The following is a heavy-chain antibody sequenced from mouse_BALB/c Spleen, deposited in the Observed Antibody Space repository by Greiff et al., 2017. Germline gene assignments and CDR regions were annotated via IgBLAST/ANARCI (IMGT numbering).Heavy chain of an antibody. D-gene: IGHD1-1*01. V-gene: IGHV5-6-2*01. Sequence: EVQGVESGGGLVKLGGSLKLSCAASGFTFSSYYMSWVRQTPEKRLELVAAINSNGGSTYYPDTVKGRFTISRDNAKNTLYLQMSSLKSEDTALYYCARRGDYYGSSLYYFDYWGQGTTLTVSS. CDR1: GFTFSSYY. CDR2: INSNGGST. CDR3: ARRGDYYGSSLYYFDY. J-gene: IGHJ2*01.